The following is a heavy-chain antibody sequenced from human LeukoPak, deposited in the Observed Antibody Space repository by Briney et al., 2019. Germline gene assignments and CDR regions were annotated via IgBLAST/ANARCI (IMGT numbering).Heavy chain of an antibody. CDR1: GFTFSSYA. Sequence: PGGSLRLSCAASGFTFSSYAMSWVRQAPGKGLEWVSAISGSGGSTYYADSVKGRFTISRDNSKNTLYLQMNSLRAEDTAVYYCAKDYYDSSGFPLGPQAGYDYWGQGTLVTVSS. CDR3: AKDYYDSSGFPLGPQAGYDY. CDR2: ISGSGGST. V-gene: IGHV3-23*01. D-gene: IGHD3-22*01. J-gene: IGHJ4*02.